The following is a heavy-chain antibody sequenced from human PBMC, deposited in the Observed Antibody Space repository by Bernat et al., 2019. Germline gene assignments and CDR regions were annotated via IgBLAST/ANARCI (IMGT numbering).Heavy chain of an antibody. V-gene: IGHV3-7*03. D-gene: IGHD2-15*01. Sequence: EAQLVESGGGLVQPGGSLRLSCASSGFTFSNFWMTWVRQAPGKGLQWVANIKQDGSERKYAASVRGRFTISRDNAKNSVYLEMNNLRVDDTALYYCARDIWAQVVLDAIDIWGQGTMVTVST. CDR1: GFTFSNFW. J-gene: IGHJ3*02. CDR3: ARDIWAQVVLDAIDI. CDR2: IKQDGSER.